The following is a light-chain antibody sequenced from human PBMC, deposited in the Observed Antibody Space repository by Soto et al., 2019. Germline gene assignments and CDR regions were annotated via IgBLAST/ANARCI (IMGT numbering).Light chain of an antibody. CDR1: QSVSSY. V-gene: IGKV3-11*01. Sequence: EIVLTQSPATLSLSPGERATLSCRASQSVSSYLAWYQQKPGQAPRLLIYDASNRATGIPARFSGSGSGTXXXXXXXXXXXXXXAVYYCQQRSNWPPWTFGQGTKVEIK. CDR3: QQRSNWPPWT. CDR2: DAS. J-gene: IGKJ1*01.